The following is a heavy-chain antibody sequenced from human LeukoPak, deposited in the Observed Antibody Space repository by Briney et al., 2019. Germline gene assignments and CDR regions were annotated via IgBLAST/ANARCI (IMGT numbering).Heavy chain of an antibody. CDR2: IKPDGIDK. CDR1: GFTFRSHW. CDR3: ATISAQTFDI. V-gene: IGHV3-7*01. Sequence: GGSLRLSCVGSGFTFRSHWVNWVRQSPGKGLEWVANIKPDGIDKYYVDSARGRFTVSRDNAKNSAFLQMNSLRVEDTAIYYCATISAQTFDIWGQGTLVSVSS. J-gene: IGHJ3*02. D-gene: IGHD5-24*01.